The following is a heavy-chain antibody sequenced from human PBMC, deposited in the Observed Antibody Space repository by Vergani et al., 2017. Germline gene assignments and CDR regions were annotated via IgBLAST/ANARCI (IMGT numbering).Heavy chain of an antibody. Sequence: QITLKESGPTLVKPTQTLTLTCTFSGFSLSTSGVGVGWIRQPPGKALEWLALIYWDDDKRYSPSLKNRLTFTKDTSKNQVVLTMTNMDPVDTATYYCVHRRRGDSGHVGDNWFDPWGQGTLVTVSS. CDR1: GFSLSTSGVG. CDR3: VHRRRGDSGHVGDNWFDP. D-gene: IGHD3-10*01. J-gene: IGHJ5*02. V-gene: IGHV2-5*02. CDR2: IYWDDDK.